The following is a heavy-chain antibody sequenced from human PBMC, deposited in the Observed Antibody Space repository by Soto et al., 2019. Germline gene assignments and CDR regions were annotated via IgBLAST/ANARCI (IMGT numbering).Heavy chain of an antibody. V-gene: IGHV4-30-4*08. Sequence: SETLSLTCTVSGGSISSGGYYWSWIRQHPGKGLEWIGYIYYNGVTYYNPSLKSRVTVSKDTSKNQFSLKVASVTAADTAIYYCGRVMIGTSRHTDSDYWGQGTQVTVSS. CDR2: IYYNGVT. CDR3: GRVMIGTSRHTDSDY. D-gene: IGHD2-2*01. J-gene: IGHJ4*02. CDR1: GGSISSGGYY.